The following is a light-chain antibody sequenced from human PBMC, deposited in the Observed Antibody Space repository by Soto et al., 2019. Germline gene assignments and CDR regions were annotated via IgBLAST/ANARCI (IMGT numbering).Light chain of an antibody. CDR3: QQYITYPWT. Sequence: DIQMTQSPSTLSASVGDRVTITCRASQSIRGWLAWLQQQPGKAPKLLIYAASNLESAVPSRFSGSGSGTESTLTLNGLQPDDFATYYCQQYITYPWTFGQGTKVEI. CDR1: QSIRGW. J-gene: IGKJ1*01. CDR2: AAS. V-gene: IGKV1-5*03.